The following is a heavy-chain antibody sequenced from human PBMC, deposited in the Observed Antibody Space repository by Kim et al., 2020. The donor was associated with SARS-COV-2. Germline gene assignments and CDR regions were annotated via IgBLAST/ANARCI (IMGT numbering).Heavy chain of an antibody. CDR1: GGSISSSSYY. V-gene: IGHV4-39*01. J-gene: IGHJ6*01. CDR2: IYYSGST. D-gene: IGHD6-19*01. Sequence: SETLSLTCTVSGGSISSSSYYWGWIRQPPGKGLEWIGSIYYSGSTYYNPSLKSRVTISVDTSKNQFSLKLSSVTAADTAVYYCARLPHIAGAASYYYYG. CDR3: ARLPHIAGAASYYYYG.